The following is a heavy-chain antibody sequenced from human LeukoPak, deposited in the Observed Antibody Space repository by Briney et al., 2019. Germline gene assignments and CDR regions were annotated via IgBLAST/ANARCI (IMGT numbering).Heavy chain of an antibody. D-gene: IGHD3-22*01. J-gene: IGHJ3*02. V-gene: IGHV1-69*01. CDR3: AHYYYDSSAPGAFDI. Sequence: SVKVSCKASGGTFISYAISWVRQAPGQGLEWMGGIIPIFGTANYAQKFQGRVTITADESTSTAYMELSSLRSEDTAVYYCAHYYYDSSAPGAFDIWGQGTMVTVSS. CDR2: IIPIFGTA. CDR1: GGTFISYA.